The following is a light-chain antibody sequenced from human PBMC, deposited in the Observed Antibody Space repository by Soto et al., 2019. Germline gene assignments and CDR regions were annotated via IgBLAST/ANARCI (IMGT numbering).Light chain of an antibody. J-gene: IGKJ4*01. CDR1: QSISSW. Sequence: DIQMTQSPSTLSASVGDRVTITCRASQSISSWLAWYQQKPGKAPKLLIYDASSLESGVPSRFSGSGSGTEFTLTISSLQPDDSATYYCQQYNSNPLTFGGGTKVDIK. V-gene: IGKV1-5*01. CDR3: QQYNSNPLT. CDR2: DAS.